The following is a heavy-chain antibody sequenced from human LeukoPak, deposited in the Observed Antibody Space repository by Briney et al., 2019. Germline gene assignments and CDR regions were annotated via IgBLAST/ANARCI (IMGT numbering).Heavy chain of an antibody. J-gene: IGHJ3*02. CDR3: ARCRRPRAYDYIWGSYRAGAFDI. D-gene: IGHD3-16*02. V-gene: IGHV3-53*01. CDR1: GFTVSSNY. CDR2: IYSGGST. Sequence: GGSLRLSCAASGFTVSSNYMSWVRQAPGKGLEWVSVIYSGGSTYYADSVKGRFTISRDNSKNTLYLQMNSLRAEDTAVYYCARCRRPRAYDYIWGSYRAGAFDIWGQGTMVTVSS.